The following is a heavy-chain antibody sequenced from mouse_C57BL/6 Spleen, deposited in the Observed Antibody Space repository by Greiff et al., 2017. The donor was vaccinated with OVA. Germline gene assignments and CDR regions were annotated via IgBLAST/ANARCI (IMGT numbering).Heavy chain of an antibody. J-gene: IGHJ1*03. D-gene: IGHD2-4*01. CDR2: IWSGGST. V-gene: IGHV2-2*01. CDR1: GFSLTSYG. CDR3: ARMDDYDGYWYFDV. Sequence: VQLQQSGPGLVQPSQSLSITCTVSGFSLTSYGVHWVRQSPGKGLEWLGVIWSGGSTDYNAAFISRLSISKDNSKSQVFFKMNSLQADDTAIYYCARMDDYDGYWYFDVWGTGTTVTVSS.